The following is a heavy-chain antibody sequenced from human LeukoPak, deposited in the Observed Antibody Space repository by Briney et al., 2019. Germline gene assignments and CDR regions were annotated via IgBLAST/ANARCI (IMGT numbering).Heavy chain of an antibody. CDR2: IGTAGDT. J-gene: IGHJ4*02. V-gene: IGHV3-13*01. Sequence: GGSLRLSCAASGFTFSSYDMHWVRQATGKGLEWVSAIGTAGDTYYPGSVKGRSTISRENAKNSLYLQMNSLRAGDTAVYYCARATPGDYYDSSGYPTYYFDYWGQGTLVTVSS. CDR3: ARATPGDYYDSSGYPTYYFDY. CDR1: GFTFSSYD. D-gene: IGHD3-22*01.